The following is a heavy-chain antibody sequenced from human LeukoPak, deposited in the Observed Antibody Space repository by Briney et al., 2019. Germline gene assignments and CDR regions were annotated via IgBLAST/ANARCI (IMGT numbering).Heavy chain of an antibody. CDR1: GFTFSSYA. V-gene: IGHV3-23*01. CDR2: ISGDGTST. CDR3: ARDGFGTGSN. J-gene: IGHJ4*02. D-gene: IGHD3-16*01. Sequence: PGGSLRLSCAASGFTFSSYAMSWVRQAPGEGLEWVSAISGDGTSTYYADSVKGRFTIFRDTSKNILYLQMNSLRAEDTAVYYCARDGFGTGSNWGQGTLVTVSS.